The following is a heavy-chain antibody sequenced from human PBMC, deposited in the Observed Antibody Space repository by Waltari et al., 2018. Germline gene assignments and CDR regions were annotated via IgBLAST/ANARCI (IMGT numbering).Heavy chain of an antibody. CDR2: IYHSGST. CDR1: GYSISSVYY. CDR3: ARQRIAVAGPADFDY. D-gene: IGHD6-19*01. V-gene: IGHV4-38-2*01. J-gene: IGHJ4*02. Sequence: QVQLQESGPGLVKPSETLSLTCAVSGYSISSVYYWGWSRQPPGKGLEWIGSIYHSGSTYYNPSLKSRVTISVDTSKNQFSLKLSSVTAADTAVYYCARQRIAVAGPADFDYWGQGTLVTVSS.